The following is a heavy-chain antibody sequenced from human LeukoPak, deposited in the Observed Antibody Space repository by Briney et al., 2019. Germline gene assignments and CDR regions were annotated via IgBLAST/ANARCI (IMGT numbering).Heavy chain of an antibody. J-gene: IGHJ6*02. V-gene: IGHV1-69*04. D-gene: IGHD3-10*01. CDR1: GGTFSSYA. Sequence: AASVKVSCKASGGTFSSYAISWVRQAPGQGLEWMGRIIPILGIANYAQKFQGRVTITADKSTSTAYMELSSLRSEDTAAYYCARGGWFGELLDYYYYYGMDVWGQGTTVTVSS. CDR2: IIPILGIA. CDR3: ARGGWFGELLDYYYYYGMDV.